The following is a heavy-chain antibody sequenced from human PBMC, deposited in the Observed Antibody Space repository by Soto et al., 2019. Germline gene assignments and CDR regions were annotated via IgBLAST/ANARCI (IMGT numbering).Heavy chain of an antibody. Sequence: GGSLRLSCVGSGFTFSTYSINWVRQAPGKGLEWVSSVSSRSDIYYADSVKGRFTISRDNAKNSVSLQMNSLRAEDTAVYYCAREYTAWPLAYGLDVWGQGTTVTVSS. D-gene: IGHD2-2*02. CDR3: AREYTAWPLAYGLDV. V-gene: IGHV3-21*01. CDR1: GFTFSTYS. J-gene: IGHJ6*02. CDR2: VSSRSDI.